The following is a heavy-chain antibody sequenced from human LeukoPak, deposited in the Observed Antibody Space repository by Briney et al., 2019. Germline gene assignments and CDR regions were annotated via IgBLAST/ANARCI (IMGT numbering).Heavy chain of an antibody. CDR2: ITSSSSYI. CDR1: GFTFSSYN. V-gene: IGHV3-21*01. CDR3: ARDRSGYSSSWYGDY. D-gene: IGHD6-13*01. Sequence: GGSLRLSCAASGFTFSSYNMNWVRQAPGKGLEWVLSITSSSSYIYYADSVKGRFTISRDNAKNSLYLQMNSLRAEDTAVYYCARDRSGYSSSWYGDYWGQGTLVTASS. J-gene: IGHJ4*02.